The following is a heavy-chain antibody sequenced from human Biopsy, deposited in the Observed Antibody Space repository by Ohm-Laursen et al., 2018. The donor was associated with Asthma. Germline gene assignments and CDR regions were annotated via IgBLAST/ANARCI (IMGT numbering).Heavy chain of an antibody. Sequence: SLRLSCTASAFPFGDYCMSWVRQVPGQGLEWVANIKHDGSEKNHVDSLKGRFTISRDNAKNLLFLQMNSLRAEDTAVYYCARTFHFWSPYHAEHYQLWGQGTLVTVSS. V-gene: IGHV3-7*01. D-gene: IGHD3-3*01. CDR3: ARTFHFWSPYHAEHYQL. CDR1: AFPFGDYC. CDR2: IKHDGSEK. J-gene: IGHJ1*01.